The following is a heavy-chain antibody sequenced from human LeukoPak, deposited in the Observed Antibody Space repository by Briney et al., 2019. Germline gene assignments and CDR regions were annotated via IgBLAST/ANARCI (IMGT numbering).Heavy chain of an antibody. CDR1: GFTVSNNY. Sequence: GGSLRLSCAASGFTVSNNYMNWVRQAPGKGLEWVPVIYRSNDTYYADSVKGRFAISRDSSKNTLFLQMNSLRGEDTAVYYCARSRDGYKNGFDIWGQGTMVTVSS. CDR3: ARSRDGYKNGFDI. CDR2: IYRSNDT. V-gene: IGHV3-66*01. D-gene: IGHD5-24*01. J-gene: IGHJ3*02.